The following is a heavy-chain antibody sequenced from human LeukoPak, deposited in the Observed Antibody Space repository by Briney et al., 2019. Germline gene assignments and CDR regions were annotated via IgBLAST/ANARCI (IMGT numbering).Heavy chain of an antibody. V-gene: IGHV1-69*05. D-gene: IGHD6-13*01. J-gene: IGHJ3*02. CDR3: ARVGYGGGAFDI. Sequence: GTSVKVSCKASGGTFSSYAISWVRQAPGQGLEWMGGIIPIFGTANYAQKFQGRVTITTDESTSTAYMELSSLRSEDTAVYYCARVGYGGGAFDIWGQGTMVTVS. CDR1: GGTFSSYA. CDR2: IIPIFGTA.